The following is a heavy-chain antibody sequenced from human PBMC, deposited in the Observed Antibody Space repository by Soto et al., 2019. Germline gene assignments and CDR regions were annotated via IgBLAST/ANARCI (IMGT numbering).Heavy chain of an antibody. CDR2: INSDGSIT. V-gene: IGHV3-74*03. CDR3: ASSFTCGVGASAYDY. CDR1: GFTFRDHW. D-gene: IGHD1-26*01. J-gene: IGHJ4*02. Sequence: GGSLRFSCAASGFTFRDHWMQWVRQAPGERPEWVSRINSDGSITADADSVKGRFTISRDNGKNTLYLEMNSLRVEDTAMYYCASSFTCGVGASAYDYWGQGTLVTVSA.